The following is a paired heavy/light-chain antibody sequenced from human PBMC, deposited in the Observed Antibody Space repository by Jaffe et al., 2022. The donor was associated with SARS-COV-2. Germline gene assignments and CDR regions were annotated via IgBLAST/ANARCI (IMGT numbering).Heavy chain of an antibody. CDR2: INSDGSST. Sequence: EVQLVESGGGLVQPGGSLRLSCAASGFTFSTFWMHWVRQAPGKGLVWVSRINSDGSSTNYADSVKGRFTISRDNAKNSLYLQMHSLRAEDTAVYYCARGPLFSYDTIGLETFDCWGQGTLVTVSS. CDR1: GFTFSTFW. CDR3: ARGPLFSYDTIGLETFDC. D-gene: IGHD3-22*01. J-gene: IGHJ4*02. V-gene: IGHV3-74*01.
Light chain of an antibody. J-gene: IGKJ4*01. Sequence: DIVMTQSPDSLAVSLGERATINCKSSQNVLYSSNNKNYLAWYQQKPGQPPKLLIYWASTRESGVPDRFSGSGSGTDFTLTINSLQAEDVAVYYCQQYYSNPLTFGGGTKVEIK. CDR2: WAS. CDR1: QNVLYSSNNKNY. CDR3: QQYYSNPLT. V-gene: IGKV4-1*01.